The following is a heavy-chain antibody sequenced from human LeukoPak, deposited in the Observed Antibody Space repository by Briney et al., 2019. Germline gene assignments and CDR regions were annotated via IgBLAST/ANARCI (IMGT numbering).Heavy chain of an antibody. CDR1: GYTFTSYG. CDR2: ISAYNGNT. V-gene: IGHV1-18*01. J-gene: IGHJ4*02. D-gene: IGHD2-2*01. CDR3: ARDLWGYCSSTSCPGDY. Sequence: GASVKVSCKASGYTFTSYGISWLRQAPGQGLEWMGWISAYNGNTNYAQKLQGRVTMTTDTSTSTAYMELRSLRSDDTAVYYCARDLWGYCSSTSCPGDYWGQGTLVTVSS.